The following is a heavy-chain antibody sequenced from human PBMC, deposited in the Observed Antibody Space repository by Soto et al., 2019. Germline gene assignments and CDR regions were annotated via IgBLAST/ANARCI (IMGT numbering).Heavy chain of an antibody. J-gene: IGHJ4*02. CDR1: AFTFSSYW. V-gene: IGHV3-74*01. CDR3: ARGQDCSSTSCYDYFDY. Sequence: PGGSLRLSCAASAFTFSSYWMHWGRQAPGKGLVWVSRINSDGSSTNYADSVKGRFTISRDNAKNTLYLQMNSLRAEDTAVYYCARGQDCSSTSCYDYFDYWGQGTLVTVSS. D-gene: IGHD2-2*01. CDR2: INSDGSST.